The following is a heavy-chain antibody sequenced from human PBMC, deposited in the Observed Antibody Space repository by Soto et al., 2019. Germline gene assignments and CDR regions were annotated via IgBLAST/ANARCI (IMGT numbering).Heavy chain of an antibody. Sequence: PSKILNLTWTVSAGLRSRSTHYGGWMRQPPGKGLEWIASFFIGGNTYYNPSLKSRVTISVDTSKNQFSLKLSSVTAADTAVYFYARRHGLDIDAYYWGQG. CDR1: AGLRSRSTHY. V-gene: IGHV4-39*01. J-gene: IGHJ4*02. D-gene: IGHD3-10*01. CDR3: ARRHGLDIDAYY. CDR2: FFIGGNT.